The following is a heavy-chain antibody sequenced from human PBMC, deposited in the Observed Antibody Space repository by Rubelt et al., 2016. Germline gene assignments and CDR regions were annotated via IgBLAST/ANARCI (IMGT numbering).Heavy chain of an antibody. Sequence: GGSTNYNPSLKSRVTISVDTSKNQFSLKLSSVTAADTAVYYCARHLAYNWNDAYFDYWGQGTLVTVSS. CDR2: GGST. D-gene: IGHD1-20*01. V-gene: IGHV4-61*07. J-gene: IGHJ4*02. CDR3: ARHLAYNWNDAYFDY.